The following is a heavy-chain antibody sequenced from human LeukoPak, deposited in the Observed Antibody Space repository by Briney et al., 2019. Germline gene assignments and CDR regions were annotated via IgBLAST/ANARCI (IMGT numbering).Heavy chain of an antibody. D-gene: IGHD3-22*01. J-gene: IGHJ5*02. CDR1: GGSINNYY. CDR3: ARGLPLPTRYYYDSSGYPTHWFDP. Sequence: SETLSLTCSVSGGSINNYYWSWIRQPPGQGLEWIGSDYYSGSTYYNPSLKGRVTISVDTSKNQFSLKLSSVTAADTAVYYCARGLPLPTRYYYDSSGYPTHWFDPWGQGTLVTVSS. V-gene: IGHV4-59*12. CDR2: DYYSGST.